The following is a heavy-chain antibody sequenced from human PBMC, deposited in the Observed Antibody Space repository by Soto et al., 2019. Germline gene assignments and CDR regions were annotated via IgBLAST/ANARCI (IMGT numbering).Heavy chain of an antibody. D-gene: IGHD3-22*01. CDR2: TYYRSKWYN. Sequence: SQTLSLTCAISGDSVSSNSAAWNWIRQSPSRGLEWLGRTYYRSKWYNDYAVSVKSRITINPDTSKNQFSLQLNSVTPEDTAVYYCAREEGFDSSGYYPYYYYGMDVWGQGTTVTVSS. J-gene: IGHJ6*02. V-gene: IGHV6-1*01. CDR1: GDSVSSNSAA. CDR3: AREEGFDSSGYYPYYYYGMDV.